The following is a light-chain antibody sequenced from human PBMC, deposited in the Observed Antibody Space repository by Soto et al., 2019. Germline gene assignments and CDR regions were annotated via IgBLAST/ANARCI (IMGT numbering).Light chain of an antibody. CDR1: SSNIGAGYE. Sequence: QSVLTQPPSVSGAPGQRVTISCIGGSSNIGAGYEVHWYQQHPGKAPKLMIYEVSNRPSGISNRFSGSKSGNTASLTISGLQAEDEADYYCSSYTSSSTFSVFGTGTKVTVL. V-gene: IGLV2-14*01. CDR2: EVS. J-gene: IGLJ1*01. CDR3: SSYTSSSTFSV.